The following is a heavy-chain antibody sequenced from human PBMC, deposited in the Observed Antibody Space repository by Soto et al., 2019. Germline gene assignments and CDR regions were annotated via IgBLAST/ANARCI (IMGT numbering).Heavy chain of an antibody. V-gene: IGHV1-18*04. CDR2: ISAYNGNT. Sequence: ASVKVSCKASGYTFTSYGISWVREAPGQGLEWMGWISAYNGNTNYAQKLQGRVTMTTETSTSTAYMELRSLRSDDTAVYYCASPSYYDSSGYSLQGFAHWGQGTPVTAPQ. D-gene: IGHD3-22*01. CDR3: ASPSYYDSSGYSLQGFAH. CDR1: GYTFTSYG. J-gene: IGHJ4*02.